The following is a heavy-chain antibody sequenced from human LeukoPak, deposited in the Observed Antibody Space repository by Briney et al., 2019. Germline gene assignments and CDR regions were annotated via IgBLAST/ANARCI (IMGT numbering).Heavy chain of an antibody. CDR2: IHSDGTT. CDR1: GFTFSSYW. CDR3: AKRYFGNYYFDF. D-gene: IGHD3-9*01. V-gene: IGHV3-53*01. J-gene: IGHJ4*02. Sequence: PGGSLRLSCAASGFTFSSYWMHWVRQAPGKGLEWVSGIHSDGTTYYADSVKGRFTISRDNSKNTLYLQMKSLTAEDTAIYYCAKRYFGNYYFDFWGQGTLVTVSS.